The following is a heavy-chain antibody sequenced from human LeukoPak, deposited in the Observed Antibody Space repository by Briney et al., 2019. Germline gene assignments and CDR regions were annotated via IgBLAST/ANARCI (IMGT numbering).Heavy chain of an antibody. D-gene: IGHD4-17*01. CDR3: ARHSPDYGDYPGGFDY. CDR2: IYYSGST. J-gene: IGHJ4*02. Sequence: SETLSLTCTVSGGPISSYYWSWIRQPPGKGLEWIGYIYYSGSTNYNPSLKSRVTISVDTSKNQFSLKLSSVTAADTAVYYCARHSPDYGDYPGGFDYWGQGTLVTVSS. V-gene: IGHV4-59*08. CDR1: GGPISSYY.